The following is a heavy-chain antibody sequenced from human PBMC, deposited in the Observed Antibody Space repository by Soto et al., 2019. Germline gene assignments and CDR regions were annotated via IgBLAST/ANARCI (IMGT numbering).Heavy chain of an antibody. J-gene: IGHJ4*02. Sequence: SETLSLTCTVSGGSITSSSYYWGWIRQPPGKGLEWIGSIYYSGSTYYNPSLKSRVTISVDTSKNQFSLKLTSVTAADTAVYYCAKDVNYDVLAGYYYYWGQGTLVTVSS. V-gene: IGHV4-39*07. D-gene: IGHD3-9*01. CDR3: AKDVNYDVLAGYYYY. CDR1: GGSITSSSYY. CDR2: IYYSGST.